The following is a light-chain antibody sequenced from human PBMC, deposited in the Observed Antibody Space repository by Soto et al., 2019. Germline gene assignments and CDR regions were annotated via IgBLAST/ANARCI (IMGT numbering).Light chain of an antibody. Sequence: IQMTQAPSTLSASLGDRLIMTCRASQSIRGWLAWYQQKPGKAPKLLIYDASSLESGVPSRFSGRRSGTEFTLTISSLQPDDFGTYYCQQYESYSPLTFGGGTKVDIK. CDR2: DAS. CDR1: QSIRGW. V-gene: IGKV1-5*01. CDR3: QQYESYSPLT. J-gene: IGKJ4*01.